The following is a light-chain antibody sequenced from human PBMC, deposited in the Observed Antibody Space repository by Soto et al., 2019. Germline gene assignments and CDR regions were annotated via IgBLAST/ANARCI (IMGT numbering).Light chain of an antibody. CDR1: QNVGSY. CDR3: QQSYNTSLT. V-gene: IGKV1-39*01. Sequence: IPVTQSATSLTQSAATMSATIGRASQNVGSYLSWYQQRSGKAPKLLIYAASNLQSGVSSRFSGSGSGTDFTLTISSLQAEDFATYFCQQSYNTSLTFGGGTTV. J-gene: IGKJ4*01. CDR2: AAS.